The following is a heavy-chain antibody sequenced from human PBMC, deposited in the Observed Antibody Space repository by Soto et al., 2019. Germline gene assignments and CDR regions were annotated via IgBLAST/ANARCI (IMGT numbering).Heavy chain of an antibody. CDR3: ARGDYGDYYY. D-gene: IGHD4-17*01. V-gene: IGHV1-18*01. CDR2: ISAFNGNT. J-gene: IGHJ4*02. CDR1: GYAFTSYG. Sequence: ASVMVSCKASGYAFTSYGISWVRQAPGQGLEWMGWISAFNGNTNNAQKLQGRVTMTTDTSTSTAYMELRSLRSDDTAVYYCARGDYGDYYYWGQGTLVTVSS.